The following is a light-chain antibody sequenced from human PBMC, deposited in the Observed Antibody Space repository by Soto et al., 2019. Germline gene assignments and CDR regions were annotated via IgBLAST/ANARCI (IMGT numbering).Light chain of an antibody. CDR1: SSDVGGYNY. J-gene: IGLJ1*01. V-gene: IGLV2-11*01. CDR3: CSYAGSYSYV. Sequence: QSALTQPRSVSGSPRQSVTISCTGTSSDVGGYNYVSWYQQHPGKAPKPMIYDVSKRPSGVPDRFSGSKSGNTASLTISGLQAEDEADYYCCSYAGSYSYVFGTGTKLTVL. CDR2: DVS.